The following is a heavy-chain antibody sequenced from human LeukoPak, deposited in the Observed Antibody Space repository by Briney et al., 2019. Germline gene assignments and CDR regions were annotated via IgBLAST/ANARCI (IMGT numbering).Heavy chain of an antibody. J-gene: IGHJ5*02. D-gene: IGHD6-19*01. Sequence: GSLRLSCVGSGFRFSRYAMSWVRQAPGKGLEWVATIHYIRDGPYYADSVEGRFTTSRDDSKNTVYLQMNSLRVEDTAIYYCARCVTGWPNWFAPWGQGTLVTVSS. CDR3: ARCVTGWPNWFAP. CDR2: IHYIRDGP. CDR1: GFRFSRYA. V-gene: IGHV3-23*01.